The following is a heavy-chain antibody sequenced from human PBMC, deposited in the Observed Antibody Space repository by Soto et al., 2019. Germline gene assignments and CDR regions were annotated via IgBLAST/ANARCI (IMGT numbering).Heavy chain of an antibody. CDR3: ARDPSYYGMDV. CDR1: GYTFTTYA. CDR2: INPGSGNT. Sequence: ASVKVSCKASGYTFTTYAVHWVRQAPGQRLEWMGWINPGSGNTKYSQKFQGRVTITSDTSASTAYMELSSLRSEDTAVYYCARDPSYYGMDVWGQGTKVTVSS. J-gene: IGHJ6*02. V-gene: IGHV1-3*01.